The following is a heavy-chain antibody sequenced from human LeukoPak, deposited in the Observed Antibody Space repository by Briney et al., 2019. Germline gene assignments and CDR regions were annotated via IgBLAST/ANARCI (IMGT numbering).Heavy chain of an antibody. CDR3: ARDRGYSYGFDY. Sequence: SETLSLTCTVSGGSISSGYYYWNWIRQHPGKGLEWIGYIYHSASTYSNPSLKSRVTISVDTSKNQFSLKLSSVTAADTAMYFCARDRGYSYGFDYWGQGTLVTVSS. CDR2: IYHSAST. V-gene: IGHV4-31*03. J-gene: IGHJ4*02. CDR1: GGSISSGYYY. D-gene: IGHD5-18*01.